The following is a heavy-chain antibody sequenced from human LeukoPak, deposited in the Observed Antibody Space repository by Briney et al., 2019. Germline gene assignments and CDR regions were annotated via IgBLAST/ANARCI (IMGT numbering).Heavy chain of an antibody. CDR1: GGSISSGGYS. V-gene: IGHV4-30-4*07. D-gene: IGHD5-18*01. CDR2: IYYSGST. Sequence: PSETLSLTCAVSGGSISSGGYSWSWIRQPPGKGLEWIGYIYYSGSTYYNPSLKSRVTISVDTSKNQFSLKLSSVTAADTAVYYCASLLGYSYGRPNWFDPWGQGTLVTVSS. J-gene: IGHJ5*02. CDR3: ASLLGYSYGRPNWFDP.